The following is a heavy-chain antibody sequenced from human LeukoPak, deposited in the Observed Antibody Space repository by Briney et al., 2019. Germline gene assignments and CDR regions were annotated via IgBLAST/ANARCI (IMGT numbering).Heavy chain of an antibody. CDR1: GGSISSYY. Sequence: PSETLSLTCTVSGGSISSYYWSWVRQPAGKGLEWIGRIYTSGSTNYNPSLKSRVTMSVDTSKNQFSLKLSSVTAADTAVYYCARGQRWLTGYGMDVWGQGTTVTVSS. D-gene: IGHD7-27*01. J-gene: IGHJ6*02. CDR3: ARGQRWLTGYGMDV. CDR2: IYTSGST. V-gene: IGHV4-4*07.